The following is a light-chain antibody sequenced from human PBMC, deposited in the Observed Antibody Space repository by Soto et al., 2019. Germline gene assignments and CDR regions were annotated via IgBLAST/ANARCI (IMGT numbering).Light chain of an antibody. CDR1: QSVSSY. CDR3: QQRSNWPPVT. Sequence: EIVLTQSPDTLYLSPGERATLSCRASQSVSSYLAWYQPKAGQAPRLLIYDASNRATGIPARFSGSGSGTVFTLSISSLGPEDFAIYYCQQRSNWPPVTFGGGTKVEIK. CDR2: DAS. J-gene: IGKJ4*01. V-gene: IGKV3-11*01.